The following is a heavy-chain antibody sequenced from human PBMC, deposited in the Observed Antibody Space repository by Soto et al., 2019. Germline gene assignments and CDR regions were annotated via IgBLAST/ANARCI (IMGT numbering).Heavy chain of an antibody. CDR3: AREVTMIVGN. V-gene: IGHV1-8*01. CDR1: GYTFTSYD. CDR2: MNPNRGNT. D-gene: IGHD3-22*01. Sequence: QVQLVQSGAEVKKPGASVKVSCKASGYTFTSYDINWVRQATGQGLEWMGWMNPNRGNTGYAQKCQGRVTMTSNTSISTAYMELSSLSSEDTAVDYCAREVTMIVGNWGQGTLVTVSS. J-gene: IGHJ4*02.